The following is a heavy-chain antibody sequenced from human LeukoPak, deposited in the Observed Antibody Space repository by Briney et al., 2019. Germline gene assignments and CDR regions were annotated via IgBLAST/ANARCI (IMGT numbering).Heavy chain of an antibody. Sequence: ASVKVSCKASGYTFTSYAMHWVRQAPGQRLEWMGWINAGNGNTKYSQKFQGRVTITRDTSATTAYMELSSLRSEDTAVYYCARGFVMTTVVTPAGDYYYGMDVWGQETTVTVSS. CDR2: INAGNGNT. CDR1: GYTFTSYA. CDR3: ARGFVMTTVVTPAGDYYYGMDV. J-gene: IGHJ6*02. D-gene: IGHD4-23*01. V-gene: IGHV1-3*01.